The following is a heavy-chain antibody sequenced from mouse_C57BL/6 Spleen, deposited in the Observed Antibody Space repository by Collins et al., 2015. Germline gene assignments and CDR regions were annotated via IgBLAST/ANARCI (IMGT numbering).Heavy chain of an antibody. Sequence: EVHLQQSGPELVKPGASVKISCKASGYSFTDYYMHWVKQSHVKSLEWIGRINPYNGATTYNQNFKDKASLTVDESSSTAYMELHSLTSEDSSVYYCAGSPDGYFYAMDYWGQGTSVTVSS. J-gene: IGHJ4*01. CDR3: AGSPDGYFYAMDY. CDR2: INPYNGAT. D-gene: IGHD2-3*01. V-gene: IGHV1-18*01. CDR1: GYSFTDYY.